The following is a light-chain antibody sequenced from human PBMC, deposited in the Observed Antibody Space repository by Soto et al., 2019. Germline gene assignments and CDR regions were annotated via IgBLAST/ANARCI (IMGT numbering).Light chain of an antibody. CDR1: QSVSTW. CDR2: GAS. V-gene: IGKV1-5*01. CDR3: QQYNPYSPWT. Sequence: DIPMTQFPSTLSASVGDIVTITCRASQSVSTWLAWYQQRPGKAPKVLIYGASNLESGVPSRFSGSGAGTEFTLTISSLQPDDFAIYYCQQYNPYSPWTFGQGTKVEIK. J-gene: IGKJ1*01.